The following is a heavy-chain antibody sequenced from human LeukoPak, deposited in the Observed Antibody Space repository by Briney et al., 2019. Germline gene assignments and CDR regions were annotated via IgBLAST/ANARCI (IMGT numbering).Heavy chain of an antibody. CDR3: AKDGGIVGATTFY. CDR2: ISGSGGST. CDR1: GFTFSSYW. J-gene: IGHJ4*02. D-gene: IGHD1-26*01. V-gene: IGHV3-23*01. Sequence: GGSLRLPCAASGFTFSSYWMSWVRQAPGKGLEWVSAISGSGGSTYYADSVKGRFTISRDNSKNTLYLQMNSLRAEDTAVYYCAKDGGIVGATTFYWGQGTLVTVSS.